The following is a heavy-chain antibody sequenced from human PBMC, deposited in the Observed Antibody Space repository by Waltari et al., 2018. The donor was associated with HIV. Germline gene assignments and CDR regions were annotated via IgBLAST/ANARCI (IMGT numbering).Heavy chain of an antibody. CDR3: AKASYSYGSFDY. D-gene: IGHD5-18*01. Sequence: EVQLLESGGGLVQPGGSLRLSCAASGFTFSTYAMSWVRQAPGKGLEWVSAISGSGGHTYYADSVKGRFTISRDNSKNTLYLQMSSLRAEDTAVYYCAKASYSYGSFDYWGQGTLVTVSS. CDR1: GFTFSTYA. CDR2: ISGSGGHT. J-gene: IGHJ4*02. V-gene: IGHV3-23*01.